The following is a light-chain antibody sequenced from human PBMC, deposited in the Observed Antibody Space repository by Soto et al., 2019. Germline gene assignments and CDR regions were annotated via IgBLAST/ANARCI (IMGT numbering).Light chain of an antibody. Sequence: DIQLTQSPSTLSASVGDRVTITCRASQSITSWLAWYQQKPGKAPNLLIYKTSNLESGVPSRFSGSGSGTEFTLTISSLQPDDFATYYCQYYHDYCWTFGQWTKVEI. CDR2: KTS. J-gene: IGKJ1*01. CDR1: QSITSW. CDR3: QYYHDYCWT. V-gene: IGKV1-5*03.